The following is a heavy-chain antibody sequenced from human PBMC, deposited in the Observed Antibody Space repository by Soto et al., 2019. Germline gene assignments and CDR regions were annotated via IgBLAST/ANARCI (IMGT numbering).Heavy chain of an antibody. V-gene: IGHV4-59*01. CDR2: IYYSGST. J-gene: IGHJ4*01. Sequence: PSWSLYLTCTVSGDSICDFYLAWIRQPPGKGLEWIGYIYYSGSTNYNPSLKSRVTISVDTSKNQFSLNLRSMSPADTVVYYCARVGGLAARTFDYWGQGTLVTVSS. D-gene: IGHD6-6*01. CDR1: GDSICDFY. CDR3: ARVGGLAARTFDY.